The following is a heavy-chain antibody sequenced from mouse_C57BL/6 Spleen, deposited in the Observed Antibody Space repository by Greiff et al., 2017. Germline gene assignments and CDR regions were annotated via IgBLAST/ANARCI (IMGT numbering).Heavy chain of an antibody. CDR3: ARQGTGEYVDY. D-gene: IGHD4-1*01. Sequence: EVQRVESGGDLVKPGGSLKLSCAASGFTFSSYGMSWVRQTPDKRLEWVATISSGGSYTYYPDSVKGRFTISRDNAKNTLYLQMSSLKSEDTAMYYCARQGTGEYVDYWGQGTTLTVSS. V-gene: IGHV5-6*01. CDR1: GFTFSSYG. CDR2: ISSGGSYT. J-gene: IGHJ2*01.